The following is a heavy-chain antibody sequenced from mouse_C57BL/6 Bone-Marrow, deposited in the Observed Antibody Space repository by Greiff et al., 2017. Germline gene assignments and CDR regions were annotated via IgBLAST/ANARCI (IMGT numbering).Heavy chain of an antibody. CDR2: IDPSDSYP. J-gene: IGHJ3*01. D-gene: IGHD1-1*01. V-gene: IGHV1-59*01. CDR1: GYTFTSYW. Sequence: QVQLQQPGAELVRPGTSVKLSCKASGYTFTSYWMHWVKQRPGQGLEWIGVIDPSDSYPNYNQKFKGKATLTVDTSSSTAYMQLSSLTSEDSAVYYCARWDYYGSSYVFAYWGQGTLVTVSA. CDR3: ARWDYYGSSYVFAY.